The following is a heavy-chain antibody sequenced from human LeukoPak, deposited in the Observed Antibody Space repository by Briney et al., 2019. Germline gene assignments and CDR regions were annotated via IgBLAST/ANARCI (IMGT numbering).Heavy chain of an antibody. CDR3: TTDLWIQLWSYFDY. CDR2: IKSKTDGGTT. V-gene: IGHV3-15*01. D-gene: IGHD5-18*01. Sequence: GGSLRLSCTASGFTFSNAWMSWVRLAPGKGLEWVGRIKSKTDGGTTDYAAPVKGRFTISRDDSKNTLYLQMNSLKTEDTAVYYCTTDLWIQLWSYFDYWGQGTLVTVSS. J-gene: IGHJ4*02. CDR1: GFTFSNAW.